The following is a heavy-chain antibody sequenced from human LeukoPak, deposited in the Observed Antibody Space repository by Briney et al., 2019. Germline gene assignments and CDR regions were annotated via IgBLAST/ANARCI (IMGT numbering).Heavy chain of an antibody. CDR1: GGSFSGYY. V-gene: IGHV4-34*01. J-gene: IGHJ4*02. CDR3: ARSYYYDSSGYWPPHAFDY. D-gene: IGHD3-22*01. Sequence: SETLSLTCAVYGGSFSGYYWSWIRQPPGKGLEWIGEINHSGSTNYNPSLKSRVTISVDTSKNQFSLKLSSVTAADTAVYYCARSYYYDSSGYWPPHAFDYWGQGTLVTVSS. CDR2: INHSGST.